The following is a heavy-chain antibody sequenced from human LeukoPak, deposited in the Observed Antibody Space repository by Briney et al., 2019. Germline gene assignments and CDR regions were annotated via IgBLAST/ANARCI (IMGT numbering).Heavy chain of an antibody. Sequence: SVKVSCKASGGTFSSYAISWVQQAPGQGLEWMGGIIPIFGTANYAQKFQGRVKINADESTSTAYMELSSLRSEDTGVYYCARVTEMATIWDYWGQGTLVTVSS. D-gene: IGHD5-24*01. CDR2: IIPIFGTA. CDR1: GGTFSSYA. J-gene: IGHJ4*02. CDR3: ARVTEMATIWDY. V-gene: IGHV1-69*01.